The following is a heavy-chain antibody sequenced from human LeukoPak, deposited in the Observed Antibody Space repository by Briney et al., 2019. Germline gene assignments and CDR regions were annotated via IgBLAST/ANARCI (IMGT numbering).Heavy chain of an antibody. V-gene: IGHV4-34*01. CDR2: INHSGST. Sequence: NTSETLSLTCAVYGGSYSGYYWSWIRQPPGKGLEWIGEINHSGSTNYNPSLKSRVTISVDTSKNQFSLKLSSVTAADTAVYYCAREDIVVVPAASALGNWFDPWGQGTLVTVSS. D-gene: IGHD2-2*01. J-gene: IGHJ5*02. CDR1: GGSYSGYY. CDR3: AREDIVVVPAASALGNWFDP.